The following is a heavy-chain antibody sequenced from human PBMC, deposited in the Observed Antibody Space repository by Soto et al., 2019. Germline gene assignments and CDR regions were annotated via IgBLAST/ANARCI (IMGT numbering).Heavy chain of an antibody. CDR3: ARVLRFLEWFAFDI. Sequence: EVQLVESGGGLVQPGWSLRLSCAASGFTFSSYSMNWVRQAPGKGLEWVSYISSSSSTIYYADSVKGRFTISRDNAKNSQYLQMNSLRAEDTAVYYCARVLRFLEWFAFDIWGQGTMVTVSS. CDR2: ISSSSSTI. CDR1: GFTFSSYS. J-gene: IGHJ3*02. D-gene: IGHD3-3*01. V-gene: IGHV3-48*01.